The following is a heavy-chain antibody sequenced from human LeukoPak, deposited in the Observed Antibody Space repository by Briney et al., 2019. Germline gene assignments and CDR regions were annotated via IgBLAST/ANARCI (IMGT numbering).Heavy chain of an antibody. CDR3: ATETNGRHYDY. CDR1: GLTFSTSG. D-gene: IGHD1-14*01. V-gene: IGHV3-21*06. J-gene: IGHJ4*02. CDR2: IGPTGSDR. Sequence: GGALRLSCTASGLTFSTSGFNWVRQAPGKGLEWVASIGPTGSDRYHADSIKGRFTISRDNANNFLYLQMNSLRAEDTAVYYCATETNGRHYDYWGQGTLLTVSS.